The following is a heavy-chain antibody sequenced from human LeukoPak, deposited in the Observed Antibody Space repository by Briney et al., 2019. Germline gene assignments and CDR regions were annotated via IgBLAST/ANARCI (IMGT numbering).Heavy chain of an antibody. V-gene: IGHV3-30*04. CDR3: ARDFSARYTIDY. J-gene: IGHJ4*02. D-gene: IGHD5-18*01. CDR1: GFTLSSYV. Sequence: GRSLRLSCAASGFTLSSYVIHWVRQAPGKGLEWVTFIFYDGSSKKEADSVKGRFSISRDNSKNTVYLQMNSLRPEDTAVYYCARDFSARYTIDYWGQGTLVTVSS. CDR2: IFYDGSSK.